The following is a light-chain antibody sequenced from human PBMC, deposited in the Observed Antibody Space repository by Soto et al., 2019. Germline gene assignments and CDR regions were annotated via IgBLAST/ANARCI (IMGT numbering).Light chain of an antibody. CDR3: AAWDDSLNGHV. CDR2: SNN. V-gene: IGLV1-44*01. Sequence: QSALPQPPSASGTPGQRVTISCSGSSSNIGSNTVNWYQQLPGTAPKLLIYSNNQRPSGVPDRFSGSKSGTSASLAISGLQSEDEADYYCAAWDDSLNGHVFGTGTKVTVL. CDR1: SSNIGSNT. J-gene: IGLJ1*01.